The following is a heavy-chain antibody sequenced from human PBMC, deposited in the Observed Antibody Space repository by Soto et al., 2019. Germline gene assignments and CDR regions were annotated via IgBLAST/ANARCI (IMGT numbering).Heavy chain of an antibody. CDR3: AKDIDDFWSGYKPHGAFDI. Sequence: GGSLRLSCAASGFTFDDYAMHWVRQAPGKGLEWVSGISWNSGSIGYADSVKGRFTISRDNAKNSLFLQMNSLRAEDTALYYCAKDIDDFWSGYKPHGAFDIWGQGTMVTVSS. CDR2: ISWNSGSI. D-gene: IGHD3-3*01. J-gene: IGHJ3*02. V-gene: IGHV3-9*01. CDR1: GFTFDDYA.